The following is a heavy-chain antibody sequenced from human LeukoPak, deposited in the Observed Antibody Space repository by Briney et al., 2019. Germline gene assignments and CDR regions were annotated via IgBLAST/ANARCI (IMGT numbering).Heavy chain of an antibody. Sequence: KPGGSLRLCCAVSGFTLSNAWMKWVRQAPGKGLEWVGRSKSKADGGTTDYAAPVKGRFTISRDDPKNTLFLQMNSLKTEDKGMYYCSYYPDSGGQPNRYDHWGQGTLVTVSS. J-gene: IGHJ4*02. CDR1: GFTLSNAW. D-gene: IGHD2-15*01. CDR2: SKSKADGGTT. CDR3: SYYPDSGGQPNRYDH. V-gene: IGHV3-15*01.